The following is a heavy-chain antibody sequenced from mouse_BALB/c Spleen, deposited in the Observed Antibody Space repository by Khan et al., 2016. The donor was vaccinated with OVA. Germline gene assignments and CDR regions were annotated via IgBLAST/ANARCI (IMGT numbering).Heavy chain of an antibody. CDR2: IYPGSGNT. D-gene: IGHD1-2*01. Sequence: QVQLQQPGAELARPGASVKLSCKASGYTFTDYYINWVKQRTGQGLEWIGEIYPGSGNTYYNEKFKDKAILTADKSSTTAYMQLSSLTSEDSAVYFCARRNYFGYTFAYWGQGTLVTVSA. CDR1: GYTFTDYY. CDR3: ARRNYFGYTFAY. J-gene: IGHJ3*01. V-gene: IGHV1-77*01.